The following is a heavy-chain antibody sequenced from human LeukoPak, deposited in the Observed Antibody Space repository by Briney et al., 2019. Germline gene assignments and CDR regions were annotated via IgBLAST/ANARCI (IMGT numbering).Heavy chain of an antibody. V-gene: IGHV1-46*01. CDR3: ARNSAVLMTLSGSYPDY. CDR1: GYTFTSYY. D-gene: IGHD1-26*01. Sequence: ASVTVSCTASGYTFTSYYMHWVRQAPGQGLEWMGIINPSGGSTSYAQKFQGRVTMTRDTSTSTVYMELSSLRSEDTAVYYCARNSAVLMTLSGSYPDYWGQGTLVTVSS. CDR2: INPSGGST. J-gene: IGHJ4*02.